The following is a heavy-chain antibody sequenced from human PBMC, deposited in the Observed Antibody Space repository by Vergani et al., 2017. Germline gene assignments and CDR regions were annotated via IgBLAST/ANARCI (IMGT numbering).Heavy chain of an antibody. V-gene: IGHV3-30*02. CDR1: GFTFNSYG. Sequence: QVQLVESGGGVVQPGRSLRLSCAASGFTFNSYGMHWVRQAPGKGLDWVAFIRYDGSNKYYADSVKGRFTISRDNSKNTLYLQMNSLRADDTAVYYCAKKDYWGQGTLVTVSS. CDR3: AKKDY. J-gene: IGHJ4*02. CDR2: IRYDGSNK.